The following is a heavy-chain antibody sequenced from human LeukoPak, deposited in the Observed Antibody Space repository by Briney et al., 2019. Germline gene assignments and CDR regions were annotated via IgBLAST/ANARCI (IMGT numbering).Heavy chain of an antibody. J-gene: IGHJ4*02. V-gene: IGHV1-69*04. Sequence: ASVKVSCKASGGTFSSYAISWVRQAPGQGLEWMGRIIPILGIANYAQKFQGRVTVTADKSTSTAYMELSSLRSEDAAVYYCARDGQSGDGYNPFDYWGQGTLVTVSS. D-gene: IGHD5-24*01. CDR2: IIPILGIA. CDR3: ARDGQSGDGYNPFDY. CDR1: GGTFSSYA.